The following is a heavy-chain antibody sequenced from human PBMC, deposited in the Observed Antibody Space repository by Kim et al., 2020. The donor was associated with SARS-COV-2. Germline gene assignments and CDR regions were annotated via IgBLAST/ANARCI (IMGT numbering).Heavy chain of an antibody. Sequence: ASVKVSCKASGYTFTSYGISWVRQAPGQGLEWMGWISAYNGNTNYAQKLQGRVTMTTDTSTSTAYMELRSLRSDDTAVYYCARDDGSGDPRTYGMDVWGQGTTVTVSS. J-gene: IGHJ6*02. V-gene: IGHV1-18*04. CDR2: ISAYNGNT. CDR1: GYTFTSYG. CDR3: ARDDGSGDPRTYGMDV. D-gene: IGHD3-10*01.